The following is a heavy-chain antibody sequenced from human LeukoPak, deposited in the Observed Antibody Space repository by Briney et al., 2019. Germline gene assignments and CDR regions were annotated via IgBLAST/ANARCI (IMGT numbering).Heavy chain of an antibody. CDR3: ARVVAVFYYYYGMDV. V-gene: IGHV4-34*01. Sequence: SETLSLTCAVHGGPFSGYYWSWIRQPPGKGLEWIGEINHSGSTNYNPSLKSRVTISVDTSKNQFSLKLSSVTAADTAVYYCARVVAVFYYYYGMDVWGQGTTVTVSS. CDR1: GGPFSGYY. D-gene: IGHD5-12*01. J-gene: IGHJ6*02. CDR2: INHSGST.